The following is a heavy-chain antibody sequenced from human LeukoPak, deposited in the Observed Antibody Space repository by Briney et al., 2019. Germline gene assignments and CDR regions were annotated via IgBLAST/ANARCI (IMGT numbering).Heavy chain of an antibody. CDR1: GFTFSSYG. CDR2: ISYDGSNK. J-gene: IGHJ6*02. D-gene: IGHD2-15*01. Sequence: GGSLRLSCAASGFTFSSYGMHWVRQAPGKGLEWVAVISYDGSNKYYADSVKGRFTISRDNSKNTLYLQMNSLRAEGTAVYYCAKDKPLTYCSGGSCSLYYYYGMDVWGQGTTVTVSS. CDR3: AKDKPLTYCSGGSCSLYYYYGMDV. V-gene: IGHV3-30*18.